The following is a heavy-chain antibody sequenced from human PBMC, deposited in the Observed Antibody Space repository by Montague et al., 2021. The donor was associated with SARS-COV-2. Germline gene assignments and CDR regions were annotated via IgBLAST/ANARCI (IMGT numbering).Heavy chain of an antibody. D-gene: IGHD5-12*01. Sequence: SLRLSCAASGFTVSSNYMSWVRQAPGKGLEWASVIYSGGSAYYADTVKGPFTISRHTSKNTLYLQMNSLRAEDTAVYYCARDNAAYEGGYYYGMDFWGQGTMVTVSS. V-gene: IGHV3-53*04. J-gene: IGHJ6*02. CDR3: ARDNAAYEGGYYYGMDF. CDR2: IYSGGSA. CDR1: GFTVSSNY.